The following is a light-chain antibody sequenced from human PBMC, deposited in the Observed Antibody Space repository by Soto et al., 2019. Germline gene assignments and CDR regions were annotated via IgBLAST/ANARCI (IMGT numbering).Light chain of an antibody. CDR2: DNT. J-gene: IGLJ3*02. CDR1: SSNAGPVYN. Sequence: QSVLTQPPSVSGAPGQRVTISCTGSSSNAGPVYNVHWYQQLPGSAPKLLIFDNTNRPSGVPDRFSGSKSGTSASLAITGLQAEDEADYYCLLFYGTVRVFGGGTKLTVL. CDR3: LLFYGTVRV. V-gene: IGLV1-40*01.